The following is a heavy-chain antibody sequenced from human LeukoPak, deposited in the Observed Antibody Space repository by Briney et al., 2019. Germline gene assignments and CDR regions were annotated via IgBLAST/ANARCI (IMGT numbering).Heavy chain of an antibody. Sequence: TVKVSCKASGGTFSSYAISWVRQAPGQGLEWMGRIIPIFGTANYAQKFQGRVTITTDESTSTDYMELSSLRSEDTAVYYCARDPHGYSSSYDDAFDIWGQGTMVTVSS. CDR1: GGTFSSYA. V-gene: IGHV1-69*05. D-gene: IGHD6-13*01. J-gene: IGHJ3*02. CDR2: IIPIFGTA. CDR3: ARDPHGYSSSYDDAFDI.